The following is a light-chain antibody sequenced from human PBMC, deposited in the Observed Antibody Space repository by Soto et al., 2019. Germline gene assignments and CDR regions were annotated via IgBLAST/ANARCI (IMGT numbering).Light chain of an antibody. CDR1: QTVRNW. CDR2: KAS. V-gene: IGKV1-5*03. Sequence: DIPMTQSPSTLSASVGDRAIITCRASQTVRNWLAWFQQKPGEAPKLLIYKASRLESGVSSRFSGSGYGTDFTLTISSLVPDDAATYFCQQYDASSLTFGQGTKLQIK. J-gene: IGKJ2*01. CDR3: QQYDASSLT.